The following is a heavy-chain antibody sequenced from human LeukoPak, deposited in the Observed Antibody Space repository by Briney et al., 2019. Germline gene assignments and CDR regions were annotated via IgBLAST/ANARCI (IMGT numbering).Heavy chain of an antibody. V-gene: IGHV1-69*05. Sequence: SVKVSCKASGGTFSSYATSWVRQAPGQGLEWMGGIIPIFGTANYAQKFQGRVTITTDESTSTAYMELSSLRSEDTAVYYCAGLGYCSSTSCPKNYYYMDVWGKGTTVTVSS. CDR3: AGLGYCSSTSCPKNYYYMDV. D-gene: IGHD2-2*01. J-gene: IGHJ6*03. CDR1: GGTFSSYA. CDR2: IIPIFGTA.